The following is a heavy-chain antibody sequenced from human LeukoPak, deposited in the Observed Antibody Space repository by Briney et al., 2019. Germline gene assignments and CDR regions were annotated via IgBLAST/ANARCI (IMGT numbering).Heavy chain of an antibody. J-gene: IGHJ4*02. CDR3: AKGQQGGFIGY. D-gene: IGHD6-13*01. V-gene: IGHV3-23*01. CDR1: GFTFSSYA. CDR2: ISGSGGST. Sequence: LPGGSLRLSCAASGFTFSSYAMSWVRQAPGKGLEWVSAISGSGGSTYYADSVKGRFTISRDNSKNTLYLQMNSLRAEDMAVYYCAKGQQGGFIGYWGQGTLVTVSS.